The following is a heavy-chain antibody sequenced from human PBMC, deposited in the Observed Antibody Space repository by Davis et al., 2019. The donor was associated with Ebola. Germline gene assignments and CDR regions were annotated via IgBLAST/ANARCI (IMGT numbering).Heavy chain of an antibody. Sequence: GESLKISCVASGFIFTSYTMNWVRQAPGKGLEWVSSISSSTTSYIHYADSVKGRFTVSTDTGKRLLFLQMNSLRAEDTAVYYCARGGRGFDYWGQGTLVTVSS. J-gene: IGHJ4*02. CDR3: ARGGRGFDY. V-gene: IGHV3-21*01. D-gene: IGHD3-10*01. CDR2: ISSSTTSYI. CDR1: GFIFTSYT.